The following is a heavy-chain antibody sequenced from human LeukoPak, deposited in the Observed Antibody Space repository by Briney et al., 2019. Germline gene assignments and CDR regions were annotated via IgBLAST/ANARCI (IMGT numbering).Heavy chain of an antibody. CDR3: AIMHPYYDGSGYWVQ. V-gene: IGHV3-23*01. J-gene: IGHJ4*02. CDR2: ISTSGGST. CDR1: GFTFSSYA. Sequence: GGSLRLSCAASGFTFSSYAMSWVRQAPGKGLEWVSGISTSGGSTSYADSVKGRFTTSRGNPRNTLYMQMNSLRAEDTAVYYCAIMHPYYDGSGYWVQWGQGTLVTVSS. D-gene: IGHD3-22*01.